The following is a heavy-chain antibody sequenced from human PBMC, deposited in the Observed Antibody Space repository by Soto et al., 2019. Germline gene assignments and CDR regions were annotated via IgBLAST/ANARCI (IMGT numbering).Heavy chain of an antibody. V-gene: IGHV4-34*01. CDR1: GGSFSGYY. CDR2: IDHSGST. J-gene: IGHJ4*02. Sequence: QVQLQQWGAGLLKPSETLSLTCAVYGGSFSGYYWSWIRQPPGKGLEWIGEIDHSGSTSYNPSLKRRVTISVDTSKNQFSLKLTSVTAADTAVYYCASYNGWFYRTYFDYWGQGTLVTVSS. CDR3: ASYNGWFYRTYFDY. D-gene: IGHD6-19*01.